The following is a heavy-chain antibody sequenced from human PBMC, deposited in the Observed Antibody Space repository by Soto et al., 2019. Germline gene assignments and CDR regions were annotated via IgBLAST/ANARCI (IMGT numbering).Heavy chain of an antibody. CDR3: ARDGCTNGVCQGRAWFDP. Sequence: ASVKVSCKASGYTFTSYYMHWVRQAPGQGLEWMGIINPSGGSTSYAQKFQGRVTITADKSTSTAYMELSSLRSEDTAVYYCARDGCTNGVCQGRAWFDPWGQGTLVTVSS. CDR1: GYTFTSYY. D-gene: IGHD2-8*01. V-gene: IGHV1-46*01. CDR2: INPSGGST. J-gene: IGHJ5*02.